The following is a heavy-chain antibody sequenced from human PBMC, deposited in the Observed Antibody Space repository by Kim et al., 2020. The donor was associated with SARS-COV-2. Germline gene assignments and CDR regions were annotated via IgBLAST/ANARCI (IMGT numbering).Heavy chain of an antibody. D-gene: IGHD3-10*01. J-gene: IGHJ6*02. Sequence: YYAGSGRGRFTISRDNAKNSLYLQMNSLRGEDTAVYYCARDLRSGKGMDVWGQGTTVTVSS. CDR3: ARDLRSGKGMDV. V-gene: IGHV3-21*01.